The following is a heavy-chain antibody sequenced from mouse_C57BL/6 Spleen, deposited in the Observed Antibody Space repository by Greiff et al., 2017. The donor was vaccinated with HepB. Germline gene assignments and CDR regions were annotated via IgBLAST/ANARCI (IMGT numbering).Heavy chain of an antibody. CDR1: GYTFTSYW. V-gene: IGHV1-53*01. CDR2: INPSNGGT. CDR3: ARDGNYYGSSFFAY. D-gene: IGHD1-1*01. Sequence: QVQLQQPGTELVKPGASVKLSCKASGYTFTSYWMHWVKQRPGQGLEWIGNINPSNGGTNYNEKFKSKATLTVDKSSSPAYWQLSSLTSEDSAVYYCARDGNYYGSSFFAYWGQGTLVTVSA. J-gene: IGHJ3*01.